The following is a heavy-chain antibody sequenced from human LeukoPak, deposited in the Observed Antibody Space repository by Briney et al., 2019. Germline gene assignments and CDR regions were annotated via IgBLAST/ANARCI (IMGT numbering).Heavy chain of an antibody. D-gene: IGHD4-17*01. J-gene: IGHJ4*02. Sequence: SETLSLTCTVSGGSISSYYWSWIRQPPGKGLEWIGYIHYSGSTNYNPSLKSRVTISVVTSKNQFSLKLSSVTAADTAVYYCARAGGDYAFDYWGQGTLVTVSS. CDR1: GGSISSYY. V-gene: IGHV4-59*01. CDR3: ARAGGDYAFDY. CDR2: IHYSGST.